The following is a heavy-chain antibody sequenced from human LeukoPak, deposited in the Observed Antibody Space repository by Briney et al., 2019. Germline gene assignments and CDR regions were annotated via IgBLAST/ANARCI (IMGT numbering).Heavy chain of an antibody. Sequence: ASVKVSCKASGYTFNNYDINWVRQATGQGLEWMGWMNPNSGNTGYAQKFQGRVTITADESTSTAYMELSSLRSEDTAVYYCVVSDYSSHDGWYYMDVWGKGTTVTVSS. J-gene: IGHJ6*03. D-gene: IGHD6-13*01. CDR2: MNPNSGNT. V-gene: IGHV1-8*01. CDR3: VVSDYSSHDGWYYMDV. CDR1: GYTFNNYD.